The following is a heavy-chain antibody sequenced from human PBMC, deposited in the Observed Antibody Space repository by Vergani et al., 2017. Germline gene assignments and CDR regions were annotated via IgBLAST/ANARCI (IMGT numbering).Heavy chain of an antibody. CDR2: INWNGGST. CDR1: GFTFDDYG. Sequence: EVQLVESGGGVVRPGGSLRLSCAASGFTFDDYGMSWVRQAPGKGLEWVSGINWNGGSTGYADSVKGLFTISRDNAKNSLYLQMNSLRAEDTALYYCARGDYYDSSGYYRGDYWGQGTLVTVSS. J-gene: IGHJ4*02. D-gene: IGHD3-22*01. V-gene: IGHV3-20*04. CDR3: ARGDYYDSSGYYRGDY.